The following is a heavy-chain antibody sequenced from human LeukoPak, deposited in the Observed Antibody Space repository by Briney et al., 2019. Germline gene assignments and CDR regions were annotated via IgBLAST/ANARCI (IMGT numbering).Heavy chain of an antibody. CDR2: ISYDGSNK. J-gene: IGHJ4*02. D-gene: IGHD3-16*01. CDR3: AKVLQSGGGRDY. V-gene: IGHV3-30*04. Sequence: GGSLRLSCAASGFTFSSYAMHWVRQAPGKGLEWVAVISYDGSNKYYADSVKGRFTISRDNSKNTLYLQMNSLRAEDTAVYYCAKVLQSGGGRDYWGQGTLVTVSS. CDR1: GFTFSSYA.